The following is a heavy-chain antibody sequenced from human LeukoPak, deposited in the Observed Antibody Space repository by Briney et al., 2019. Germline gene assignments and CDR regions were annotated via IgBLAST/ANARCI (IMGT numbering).Heavy chain of an antibody. J-gene: IGHJ4*02. V-gene: IGHV4-38-2*02. CDR1: GYSISSDYF. D-gene: IGHD1-1*01. CDR3: ATVVGRTTATTAY. CDR2: IYHTGST. Sequence: SETLSLTCTVSGYSISSDYFWGWIRQPPGKGLEWIGSIYHTGSTFYNSSLKSRVTISVDTSKNRFSLKLNSVTAADTAVYYCATVVGRTTATTAYWGQGTLVTVSS.